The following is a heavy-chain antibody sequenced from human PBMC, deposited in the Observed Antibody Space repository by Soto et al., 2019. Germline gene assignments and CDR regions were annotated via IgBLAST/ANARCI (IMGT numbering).Heavy chain of an antibody. V-gene: IGHV1-69*13. D-gene: IGHD5-18*01. J-gene: IGHJ6*02. CDR1: GGTFSSYA. CDR2: IIPIFGTA. CDR3: ARDRGYSYGTDYYYDYGMDV. Sequence: ASVKVSCKASGGTFSSYAISWVRQAPGQGLEWMGGIIPIFGTANYAQKFQGRVTITADESTSTAYVELSSLRSEDMAVYYCARDRGYSYGTDYYYDYGMDVWG.